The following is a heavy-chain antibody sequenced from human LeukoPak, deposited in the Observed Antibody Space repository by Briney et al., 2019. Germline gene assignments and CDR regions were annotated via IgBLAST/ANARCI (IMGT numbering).Heavy chain of an antibody. CDR1: GLSVSTSV. CDR2: TWSVGVAK. V-gene: IGHV3-33*03. Sequence: PGGSLRLSCATSGLSVSTSVIHWVRQIPGRGLQWVAGTWSVGVAKYYEASVKGRFTISIDRSKNTVFLQMNNLRAEDTALYHCTKETNAFDAWGQGTLVTVSS. D-gene: IGHD1-7*01. J-gene: IGHJ3*01. CDR3: TKETNAFDA.